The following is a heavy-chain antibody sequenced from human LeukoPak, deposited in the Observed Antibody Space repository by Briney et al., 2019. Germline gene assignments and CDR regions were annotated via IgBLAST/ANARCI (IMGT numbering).Heavy chain of an antibody. J-gene: IGHJ4*02. CDR1: GYTFTSYG. CDR3: ARGTCSGGSCYWAPGY. CDR2: ISAYNGNT. Sequence: GASVKVSRKASGYTFTSYGISWVRQAPGQGLEWMGWISAYNGNTNYAQKLQGRVTMTTDTSTSTAYMELRSLRSDDTAVYYCARGTCSGGSCYWAPGYWGQGTLVTVSS. V-gene: IGHV1-18*01. D-gene: IGHD2-15*01.